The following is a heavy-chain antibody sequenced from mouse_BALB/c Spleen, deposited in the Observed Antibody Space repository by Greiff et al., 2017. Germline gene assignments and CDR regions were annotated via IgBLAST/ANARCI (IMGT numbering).Heavy chain of an antibody. CDR1: GYTFTSYW. Sequence: QVQLKQPGAELVRPGASVKLSCKASGYTFTSYWINWVKQRPGQGLEWIGNIYPSDSYTNYNQKFKDKATLTVDKSSSTAYMQLSSPTSEDSAVYYCTRGATVVATPAWFAYWGQGTLVTVSA. J-gene: IGHJ3*01. V-gene: IGHV1-69*02. D-gene: IGHD1-1*01. CDR2: IYPSDSYT. CDR3: TRGATVVATPAWFAY.